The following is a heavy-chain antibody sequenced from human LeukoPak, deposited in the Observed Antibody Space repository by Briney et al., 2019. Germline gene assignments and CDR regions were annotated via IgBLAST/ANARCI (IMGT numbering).Heavy chain of an antibody. J-gene: IGHJ6*03. D-gene: IGHD6-13*01. V-gene: IGHV3-9*03. CDR1: GFTFDDYA. Sequence: GGSLRLPCAASGFTFDDYAMHWVRQAPGKGLEWVSGISWNSGSIGYADSVKGRFTISRDNAKNSLYLQMNSLRAEDMALYYCAKGIAAAGTPSYYMDVWGKGTTVTVSS. CDR3: AKGIAAAGTPSYYMDV. CDR2: ISWNSGSI.